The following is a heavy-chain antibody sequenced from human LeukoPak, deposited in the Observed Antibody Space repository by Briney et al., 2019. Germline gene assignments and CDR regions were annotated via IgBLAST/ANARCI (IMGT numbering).Heavy chain of an antibody. Sequence: PGGSLRLSCAASGFTFTNHWMHWVRQAPGKGLEWVSSISSSSSYIYYADSVKGRFTISRDNAKNSLYLQMNSLRAEDTAVYYCARRPIVAHDAFDIWGQGTMVTVSS. CDR3: ARRPIVAHDAFDI. D-gene: IGHD3-22*01. V-gene: IGHV3-21*01. CDR2: ISSSSSYI. J-gene: IGHJ3*02. CDR1: GFTFTNHW.